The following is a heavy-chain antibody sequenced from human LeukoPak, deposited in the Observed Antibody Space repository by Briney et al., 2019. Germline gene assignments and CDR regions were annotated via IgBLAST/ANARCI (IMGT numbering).Heavy chain of an antibody. CDR3: ARESSGSGSYAY. Sequence: GRSLRLSCAASGFTFSTYGMHWVRQAPGKGLEWVAAIWYDGSNKNYADSVKGRFTISRDNSKNTLYLQTNSLRAEDTAVYYCARESSGSGSYAYWGQGTLVTVSS. CDR1: GFTFSTYG. V-gene: IGHV3-33*01. CDR2: IWYDGSNK. D-gene: IGHD3-10*01. J-gene: IGHJ4*02.